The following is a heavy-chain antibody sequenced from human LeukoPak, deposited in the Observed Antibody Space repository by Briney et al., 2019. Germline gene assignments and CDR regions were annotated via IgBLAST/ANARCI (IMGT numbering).Heavy chain of an antibody. D-gene: IGHD2-21*02. CDR3: ARDSNFHSDYYYDVFDI. J-gene: IGHJ3*02. CDR2: IRQDGSRK. V-gene: IGHV3-7*01. Sequence: GGTLRLSCAASEFTFSSYWMTWGRQAPGKGLERVANIRQDGSRKYYVDSVKGRFTISRDNAKNSLYLQMDSLRAEDTATYYCARDSNFHSDYYYDVFDIWGQGTVVTVSS. CDR1: EFTFSSYW.